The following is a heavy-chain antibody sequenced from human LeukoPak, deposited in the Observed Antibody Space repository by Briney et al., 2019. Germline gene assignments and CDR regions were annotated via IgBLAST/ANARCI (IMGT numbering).Heavy chain of an antibody. Sequence: GGSLRLSCAASGFTFSSYAMNWLRQAPGKGLEWVSAISPSGGSTYYAESVKGRFTISRDNSQLYLQMTSLRAEDTAVYYCAKGGGGNFPFDYWGQGTLVTVSS. CDR1: GFTFSSYA. D-gene: IGHD4-23*01. V-gene: IGHV3-23*01. J-gene: IGHJ4*02. CDR2: ISPSGGST. CDR3: AKGGGGNFPFDY.